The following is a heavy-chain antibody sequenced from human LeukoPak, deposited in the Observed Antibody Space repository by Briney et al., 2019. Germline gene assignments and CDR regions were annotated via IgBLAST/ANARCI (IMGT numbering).Heavy chain of an antibody. CDR3: ARDHNWNPLVY. CDR2: ISTYNANT. J-gene: IGHJ4*02. Sequence: ASVKVSCKASGYSFINSGISWVRQAPGQGLEWMGWISTYNANTKDAQNLQGRVTMTTDTSTSTAYMELRGLRSDDTAVYYCARDHNWNPLVYWGQGTLVTVSS. V-gene: IGHV1-18*01. D-gene: IGHD1-20*01. CDR1: GYSFINSG.